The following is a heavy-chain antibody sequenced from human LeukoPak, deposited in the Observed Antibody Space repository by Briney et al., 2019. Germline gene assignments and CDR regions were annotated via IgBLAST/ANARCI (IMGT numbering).Heavy chain of an antibody. J-gene: IGHJ4*02. Sequence: SGGSLRLSCATSGFTFSSYWMTWVRQAPGKGLEWVASIVEGGSETYYLDSVKGRFTFSRDNAKNSLYLQMNSLRGEDTAVYYCARDPTRRFDLWGQGTLVTVSS. CDR3: ARDPTRRFDL. CDR1: GFTFSSYW. CDR2: IVEGGSET. V-gene: IGHV3-7*01.